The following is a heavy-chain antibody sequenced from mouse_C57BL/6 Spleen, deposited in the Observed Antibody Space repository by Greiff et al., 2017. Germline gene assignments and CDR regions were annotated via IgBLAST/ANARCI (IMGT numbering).Heavy chain of an antibody. CDR2: IYPGDGDT. J-gene: IGHJ2*01. V-gene: IGHV1-82*01. Sequence: QFQLQQSGAELVKPGASVKMSCKASGYAFTSPWMNWVKQRPGTGLAWIGRIYPGDGDTNYNEKFKGKATLTADKSSSTAYIQLSSLTSEDSAVXVCARNRDGYWGQGTTLTVSS. CDR3: ARNRDGY. CDR1: GYAFTSPW. D-gene: IGHD2-14*01.